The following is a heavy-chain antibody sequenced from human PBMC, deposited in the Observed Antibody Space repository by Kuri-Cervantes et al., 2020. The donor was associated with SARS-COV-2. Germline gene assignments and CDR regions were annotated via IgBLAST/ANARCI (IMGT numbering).Heavy chain of an antibody. Sequence: ESLKIPCAVYGGSFSGYYWSWIRQPPGKGLEWIGSIYYSGSTYDNPSLKSRVTISVDTSKNQFSLKLSSVTAADTAVYYCARQGPSIAAPGRRWFDPWGQGTLVTVSS. CDR1: GGSFSGYY. CDR3: ARQGPSIAAPGRRWFDP. CDR2: IYYSGST. V-gene: IGHV4-34*01. D-gene: IGHD6-6*01. J-gene: IGHJ5*02.